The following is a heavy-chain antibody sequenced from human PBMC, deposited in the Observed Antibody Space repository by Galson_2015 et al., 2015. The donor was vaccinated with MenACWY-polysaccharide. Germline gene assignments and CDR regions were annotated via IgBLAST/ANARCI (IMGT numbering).Heavy chain of an antibody. CDR1: GFTFSTYW. CDR3: VRGYSGGGDY. CDR2: INYDGRTT. V-gene: IGHV3-74*01. J-gene: IGHJ4*02. Sequence: SLRLSCAASGFTFSTYWMNWVRQVPGKGLVWVSHINYDGRTTSDADSVRGCFTIAGDNARSTLYLQMSSLRAEDTAIYYCVRGYSGGGDYWGQGTLVTVSS. D-gene: IGHD2-15*01.